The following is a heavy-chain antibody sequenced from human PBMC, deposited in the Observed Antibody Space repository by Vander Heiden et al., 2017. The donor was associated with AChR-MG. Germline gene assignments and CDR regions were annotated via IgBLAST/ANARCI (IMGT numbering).Heavy chain of an antibody. CDR2: IYGTDTA. D-gene: IGHD6-6*01. CDR3: ARDLGHLVPYWFDT. J-gene: IGHJ5*02. CDR1: GGSISIGDYY. V-gene: IGHV4-30-4*01. Sequence: HVQLQESGPGLVTPSETLSLTCTVPGGSISIGDYYWSWIRQPPGKGLEWLGYIYGTDTAYYNPSLKSRLSISVSTSKNQFSLHLSSVTAADTAVYFCARDLGHLVPYWFDTWGQGALVTVSS.